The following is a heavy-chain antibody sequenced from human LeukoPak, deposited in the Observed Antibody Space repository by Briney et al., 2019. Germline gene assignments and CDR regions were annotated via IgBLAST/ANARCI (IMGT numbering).Heavy chain of an antibody. J-gene: IGHJ6*02. CDR2: ISGSGGGT. CDR1: GFTFSNYA. V-gene: IGHV3-23*01. CDR3: AKSFHSSGRFYYYGMDV. Sequence: AGGSLRLSCAASGFTFSNYAMTWVRQAPGKGLEWVSSISGSGGGTYYPDSVKGRFTISRDNSKNTLDLQMNSLRAEDTAIYYCAKSFHSSGRFYYYGMDVWGQGTTVTVSS. D-gene: IGHD6-19*01.